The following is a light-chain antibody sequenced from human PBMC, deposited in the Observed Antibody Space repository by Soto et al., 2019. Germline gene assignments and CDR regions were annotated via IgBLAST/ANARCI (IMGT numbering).Light chain of an antibody. V-gene: IGKV1-39*01. CDR2: AAS. Sequence: DIQMTQSPSSLSASVGDRVTITCRASQSISSHLNWYQQKPGKAPKLLIYAASNLQSGFPSRFSGSVSGTDFTLTISSLQPEDFATYYCQQSHSTPRTFGQGTKVEIK. J-gene: IGKJ1*01. CDR1: QSISSH. CDR3: QQSHSTPRT.